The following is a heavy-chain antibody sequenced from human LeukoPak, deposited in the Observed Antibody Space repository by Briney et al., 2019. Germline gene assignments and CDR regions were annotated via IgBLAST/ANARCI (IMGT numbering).Heavy chain of an antibody. CDR2: ISSSSSTI. D-gene: IGHD5-12*01. J-gene: IGHJ5*02. CDR1: GFTFSSYS. V-gene: IGHV3-48*01. Sequence: GGSLRLSCAASGFTFSSYSMNWVRQAPGKGLEWVSYISSSSSTIYYADSVKGRFTISRDNSKNTLYLQMNSLRAEDTAVYYCAKDLRGGYDLTPPGSWFDPWGQGTLVTVSS. CDR3: AKDLRGGYDLTPPGSWFDP.